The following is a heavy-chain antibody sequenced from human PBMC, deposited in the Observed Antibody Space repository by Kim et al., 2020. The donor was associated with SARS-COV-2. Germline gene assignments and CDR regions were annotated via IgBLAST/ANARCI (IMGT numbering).Heavy chain of an antibody. J-gene: IGHJ6*02. CDR2: INTNTGNP. D-gene: IGHD5-12*01. CDR1: GYTFTSYA. CDR3: ARDNMATSIYYYYYYGMDV. Sequence: ASVKVSCKASGYTFTSYAMNWVRQAPGQGLEWMGWINTNTGNPTYAQGFTGRFVFSLDTSVSTAYLQISSLKAEDTAVYYCARDNMATSIYYYYYYGMDVWGQGTTGTASS. V-gene: IGHV7-4-1*02.